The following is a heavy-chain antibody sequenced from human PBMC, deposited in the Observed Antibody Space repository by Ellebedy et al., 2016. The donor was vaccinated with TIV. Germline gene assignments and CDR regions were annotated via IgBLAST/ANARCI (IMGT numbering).Heavy chain of an antibody. CDR3: AKGRGGMAAPQGS. Sequence: GGSLRLSXAASGFTFDDYAMHWVRQAPGKGLEWVSGISWNSGRIAFADSVKGRFTISRDNAKNSLYLQMDSLRPEDTALYFCAKGRGGMAAPQGSWGQGTLITVSS. D-gene: IGHD5-24*01. V-gene: IGHV3-9*01. CDR2: ISWNSGRI. J-gene: IGHJ5*02. CDR1: GFTFDDYA.